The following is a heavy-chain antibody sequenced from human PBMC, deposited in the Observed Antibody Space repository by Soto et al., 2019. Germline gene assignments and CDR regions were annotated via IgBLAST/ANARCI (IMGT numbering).Heavy chain of an antibody. Sequence: EVHLVESGGRLVQPGGSLRLSCAASGFRFSDYSMNWVRQAPGRGLEWVSYISSSSFTIHYADSVEGRFAISRDNAKNSLYLQMNCLTVEDTAVYYCARDCNDFWSGHFDDWGQGALVTVSS. CDR1: GFRFSDYS. J-gene: IGHJ4*02. D-gene: IGHD3-3*01. CDR3: ARDCNDFWSGHFDD. V-gene: IGHV3-48*01. CDR2: ISSSSFTI.